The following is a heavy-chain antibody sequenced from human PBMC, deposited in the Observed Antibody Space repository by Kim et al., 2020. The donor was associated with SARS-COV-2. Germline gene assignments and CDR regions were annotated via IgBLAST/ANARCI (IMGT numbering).Heavy chain of an antibody. Sequence: GGSLRLSCAASGFTVSSNYMSWVRQAPGKGLEWVSVIYSGGSTYYTDSVKGRFTISRDNSKNTLYLQMNSLRAEDTAVYYCARAEDYYGSGLGFDYWGQGTLVTVSS. D-gene: IGHD3-10*01. V-gene: IGHV3-66*01. J-gene: IGHJ4*02. CDR2: IYSGGST. CDR3: ARAEDYYGSGLGFDY. CDR1: GFTVSSNY.